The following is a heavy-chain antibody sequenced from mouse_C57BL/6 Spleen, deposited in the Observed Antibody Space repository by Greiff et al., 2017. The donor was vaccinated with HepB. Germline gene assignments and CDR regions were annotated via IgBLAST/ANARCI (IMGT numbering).Heavy chain of an antibody. CDR2: IGPGSGSN. CDR3: ARAFYGSSPAWFAY. D-gene: IGHD1-1*01. V-gene: IGHV1-77*01. Sequence: VQLQQSGAELVKPGASVKISCKASGYTFTDYYINWVKQRPGQGLEWIGKIGPGSGSNYYNEKFKSKATLTADKSSSTAYMQLSSLTSEDSAVYFCARAFYGSSPAWFAYWGQGTLVTVSA. CDR1: GYTFTDYY. J-gene: IGHJ3*01.